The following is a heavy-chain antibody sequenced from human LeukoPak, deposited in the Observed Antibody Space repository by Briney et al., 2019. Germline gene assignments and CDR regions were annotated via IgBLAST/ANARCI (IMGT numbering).Heavy chain of an antibody. J-gene: IGHJ4*02. Sequence: PGRSLRLSCAASGFTFDDYAMHWVRQAPGKGLEWVSGISWNSGSIGYADSVKGRFTISRDNAKNSLYLQMNSLRAEDTALYYCAKVSFGAADLWGQGTLVTVSS. CDR1: GFTFDDYA. D-gene: IGHD6-13*01. CDR3: AKVSFGAADL. CDR2: ISWNSGSI. V-gene: IGHV3-9*01.